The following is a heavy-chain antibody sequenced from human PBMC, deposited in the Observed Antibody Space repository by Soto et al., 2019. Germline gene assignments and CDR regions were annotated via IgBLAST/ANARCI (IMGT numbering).Heavy chain of an antibody. Sequence: QLQLQESGPRLVKPSETLSLTCTVSGGSITSSGYYWGYIRQPPGKGLEWIASIYYSGSTYYNPYHKSRVTISIDTSKNQFSLELTSVTAADTAVYYCMRDSGNYRTSNWGQGILVTVSS. V-gene: IGHV4-39*01. J-gene: IGHJ4*02. D-gene: IGHD1-26*01. CDR2: IYYSGST. CDR1: GGSITSSGYY. CDR3: MRDSGNYRTSN.